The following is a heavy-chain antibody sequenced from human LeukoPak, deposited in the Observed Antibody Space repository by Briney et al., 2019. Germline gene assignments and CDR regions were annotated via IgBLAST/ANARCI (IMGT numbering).Heavy chain of an antibody. D-gene: IGHD6-19*01. J-gene: IGHJ4*02. Sequence: PGESLRLSCEASGFTFTKFWMSWVRQAPGKGLDWVAVILENGSNQYYADSVKGRFTISRDNSKNTLFLQMNSLRGEDAAMYYCARVQGGGYRTADYWGQGTLVTVSS. CDR3: ARVQGGGYRTADY. CDR1: GFTFTKFW. V-gene: IGHV3-30*03. CDR2: ILENGSNQ.